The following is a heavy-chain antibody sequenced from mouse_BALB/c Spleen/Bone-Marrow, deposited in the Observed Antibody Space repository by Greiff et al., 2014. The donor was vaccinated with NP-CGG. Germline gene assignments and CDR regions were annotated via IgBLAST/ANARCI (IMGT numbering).Heavy chain of an antibody. CDR3: ARRGYGNYVGYAMDY. V-gene: IGHV5-9-1*01. J-gene: IGHJ4*01. CDR2: ISSGGSYT. Sequence: EVKLMESGGGLVKPGGSLKLSCAASGFTFSIYAMSWVRQTPEKRLEWVATISSGGSYTYYPDSVKGRFTISRDNAKNTLYLQMSSLRSEDTAMYYCARRGYGNYVGYAMDYWGQGTSVTVSS. D-gene: IGHD2-10*02. CDR1: GFTFSIYA.